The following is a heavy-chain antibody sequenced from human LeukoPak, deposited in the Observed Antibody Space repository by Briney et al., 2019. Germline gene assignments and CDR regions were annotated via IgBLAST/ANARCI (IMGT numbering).Heavy chain of an antibody. D-gene: IGHD3-10*01. CDR1: GFTFSDHY. J-gene: IGHJ4*02. CDR3: AKAHSGDYFDY. Sequence: QAGGSPRLSCAASGFTFSDHYMDWVRQAPGKGLEWVAVISYDGGNKYYADSVKGRFTISRDNSKNTLYLQMNSLRAEDTAVYYCAKAHSGDYFDYWGQGTLVTVSS. V-gene: IGHV3-30*18. CDR2: ISYDGGNK.